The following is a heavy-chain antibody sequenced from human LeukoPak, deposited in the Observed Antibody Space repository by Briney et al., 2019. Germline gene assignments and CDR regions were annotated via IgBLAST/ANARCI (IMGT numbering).Heavy chain of an antibody. CDR1: AYTFTSYG. CDR3: ARGGRWELPRPYAFDI. CDR2: ISVYNGHT. Sequence: GASVKVSCKASAYTFTSYGISWVRQAPGQGLEWMGWISVYNGHTNYAQNLQGRVTMTTDTSTSTAYMELRSLRSDDTAVYYCARGGRWELPRPYAFDIWAKGQWSPSLQ. V-gene: IGHV1-18*01. J-gene: IGHJ3*02. D-gene: IGHD1-26*01.